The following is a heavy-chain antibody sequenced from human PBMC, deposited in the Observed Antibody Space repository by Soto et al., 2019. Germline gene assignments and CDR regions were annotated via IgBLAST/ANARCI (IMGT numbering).Heavy chain of an antibody. Sequence: PVGSLRLSCESSGLTFRRYWMHWVRQVPGKGLVWVSSINSDGTSSTYADSVKGRFTISRDNAKNTVYLQMNSLRAEDTAIYYCSSYDFLSGPHLPYAWGQGTMFTVSS. V-gene: IGHV3-74*03. CDR3: SSYDFLSGPHLPYA. CDR1: GLTFRRYW. J-gene: IGHJ6*02. D-gene: IGHD3-3*01. CDR2: INSDGTSS.